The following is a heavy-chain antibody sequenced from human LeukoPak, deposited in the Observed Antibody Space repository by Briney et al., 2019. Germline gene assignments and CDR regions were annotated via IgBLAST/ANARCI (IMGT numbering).Heavy chain of an antibody. CDR2: ISSTGSTI. CDR3: ARIPRYCSGGSCYGSGY. CDR1: GFTFSSYE. Sequence: PGGSLRLSCAASGFTFSSYEMNCVRQAPGKGLEWVSYISSTGSTIYYADSVKGRFTISRDNAKNSLHLQMDSLRAEDTAVYYCARIPRYCSGGSCYGSGYWGQGTLVTVSS. D-gene: IGHD2-15*01. V-gene: IGHV3-48*03. J-gene: IGHJ4*02.